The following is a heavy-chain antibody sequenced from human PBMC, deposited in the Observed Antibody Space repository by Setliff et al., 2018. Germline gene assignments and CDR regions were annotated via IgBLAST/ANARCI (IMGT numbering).Heavy chain of an antibody. CDR3: ARHRAVAGAYYFDF. V-gene: IGHV4-38-2*01. CDR1: VYSISRDCH. Sequence: PSETLSLTCAVSVYSISRDCHWGWTRQPPGKGLEWIGSVYYSGNTYYNASPKGRVTISGDTSKNQFSLKLTAVTAADTAIYYCARHRAVAGAYYFDFWGQGTLVTVSS. J-gene: IGHJ4*02. D-gene: IGHD6-19*01. CDR2: VYYSGNT.